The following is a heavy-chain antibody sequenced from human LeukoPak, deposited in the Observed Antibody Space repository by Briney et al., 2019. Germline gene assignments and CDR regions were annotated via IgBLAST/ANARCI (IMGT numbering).Heavy chain of an antibody. D-gene: IGHD4-23*01. V-gene: IGHV4-59*01. J-gene: IGHJ4*02. Sequence: PSETLSLACTVSGDCISLYSWIWIRQPPGKGLEWIGNIYYSGSTNYNPSLKSRVTISLDTSKNQFSLRLTSVTAADTAVYYCASGRWKKDFYYWGQATIASVCS. CDR2: IYYSGST. CDR1: GDCISLYS. CDR3: ASGRWKKDFYY.